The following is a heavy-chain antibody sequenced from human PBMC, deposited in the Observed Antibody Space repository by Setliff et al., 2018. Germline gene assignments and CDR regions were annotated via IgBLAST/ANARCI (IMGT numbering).Heavy chain of an antibody. CDR3: AVLVVVTYGMDV. V-gene: IGHV3-23*01. CDR2: ISGSGGST. Sequence: PGGSLRLSCAASGFTFSSYATSWVRQAPGKGLEWVSAISGSGGSTYYADSVKGRFTISRDNSKNTLYLQMNSLRAEDTAVYYCAVLVVVTYGMDVWGQGTTVTVSS. CDR1: GFTFSSYA. J-gene: IGHJ6*02. D-gene: IGHD2-2*01.